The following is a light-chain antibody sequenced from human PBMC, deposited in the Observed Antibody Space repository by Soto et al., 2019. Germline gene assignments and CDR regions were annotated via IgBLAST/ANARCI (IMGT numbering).Light chain of an antibody. CDR1: QSLATN. CDR3: QQYLDWPLT. Sequence: EIVMTQSPVTLSVSPGERVTLSCRASQSLATNLAWYQQKPGQTPSLVIYGISARASGIPGRFSGSGFGTDFTTTISGLQPEDSAVYYCQQYLDWPLTFGGGTKVEIK. J-gene: IGKJ4*01. CDR2: GIS. V-gene: IGKV3-15*01.